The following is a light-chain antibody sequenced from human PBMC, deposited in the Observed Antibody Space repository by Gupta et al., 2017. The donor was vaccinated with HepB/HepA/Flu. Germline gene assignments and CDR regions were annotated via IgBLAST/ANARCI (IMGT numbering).Light chain of an antibody. Sequence: SVLTQPPSVSGAPGQTVTISCAGSSSNIGADYDVHWSQQLPGTAPKLLTYGNKKRGSGVPDRFSGSKSGTSASIAITGLQAEDEADYYCQSEENSRSGVVFGGGTKVTVL. J-gene: IGLJ2*01. V-gene: IGLV1-40*01. CDR3: QSEENSRSGVV. CDR1: SSNIGADYD. CDR2: GNK.